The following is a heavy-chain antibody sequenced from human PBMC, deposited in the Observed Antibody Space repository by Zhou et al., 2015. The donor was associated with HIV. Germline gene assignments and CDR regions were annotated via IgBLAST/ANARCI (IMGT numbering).Heavy chain of an antibody. J-gene: IGHJ6*02. Sequence: QVQLVQSGAEVKKPGSSVKVSCKASGGTFSSYAISWVRQAPGQGLEWMGGIIPIFGTANYAQKFQGRVTITADESTSTAYMELSSLRSEDTAVYYCASYSDPEYSSLYYYYGMDVWGQGTTVTVSS. V-gene: IGHV1-69*01. D-gene: IGHD6-6*01. CDR3: ASYSDPEYSSLYYYYGMDV. CDR2: IIPIFGTA. CDR1: GGTFSSYA.